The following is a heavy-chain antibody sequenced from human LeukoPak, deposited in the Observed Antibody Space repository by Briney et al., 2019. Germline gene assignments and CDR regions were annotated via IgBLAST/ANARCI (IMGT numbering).Heavy chain of an antibody. V-gene: IGHV4-39*01. J-gene: IGHJ6*03. CDR1: GGSISTSSYY. CDR3: ARLRYGSGRVNYYYYYMDV. D-gene: IGHD3-10*01. Sequence: SETLSLTCTVSGGSISTSSYYWGWVRQPPGKGLEWIGNIFYSGSTYYSPSLKSRVTISLDTSRNQFSLKLSSVTAADTAVYYCARLRYGSGRVNYYYYYMDVWGKGTTVTISS. CDR2: IFYSGST.